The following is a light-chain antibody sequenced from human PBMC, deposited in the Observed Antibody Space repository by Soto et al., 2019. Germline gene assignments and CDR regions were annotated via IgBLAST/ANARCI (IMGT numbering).Light chain of an antibody. J-gene: IGLJ2*01. CDR2: SNY. Sequence: QSVLTQPPSASGTPGRRVTISCSGRSSNIGSNTVNWYQQLPGTAPKLLIYSNYQRPSGVPDRFSGSKSGTSASLAISGLQSEDEANYYCAAWDGSLSGVVFGGGTKVTVL. V-gene: IGLV1-44*01. CDR1: SSNIGSNT. CDR3: AAWDGSLSGVV.